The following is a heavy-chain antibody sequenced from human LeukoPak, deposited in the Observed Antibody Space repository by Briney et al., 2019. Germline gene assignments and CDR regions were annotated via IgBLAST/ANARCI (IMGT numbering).Heavy chain of an antibody. V-gene: IGHV1-46*01. CDR1: GYTFTMYY. CDR2: INPSDGAT. D-gene: IGHD3-10*01. J-gene: IGHJ6*03. Sequence: GASVKVSCKASGYTFTMYYIHWVRQAPGQGLEWMGMINPSDGATTYAQRFQGRVTMTRDMSTTTVYLDLRSLRSEDTAVYFCAREQGGGLSGNWGVLFATYHTYYYMDVWGRGTTVTVSS. CDR3: AREQGGGLSGNWGVLFATYHTYYYMDV.